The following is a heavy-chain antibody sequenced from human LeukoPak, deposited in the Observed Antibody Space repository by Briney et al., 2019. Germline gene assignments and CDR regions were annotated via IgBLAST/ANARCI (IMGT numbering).Heavy chain of an antibody. CDR1: GGSISGHY. V-gene: IGHV4-59*11. J-gene: IGHJ4*02. D-gene: IGHD3-16*01. Sequence: PSETLSLTCTVSGGSISGHYWGWIRQPPGKGLEWIGYIYYSGSTNYNPSLKSRVTISVNTSKNQFSLRLSAVTAADTAVYYGAGGRGWLIDYWGQGTLVTVSS. CDR2: IYYSGST. CDR3: AGGRGWLIDY.